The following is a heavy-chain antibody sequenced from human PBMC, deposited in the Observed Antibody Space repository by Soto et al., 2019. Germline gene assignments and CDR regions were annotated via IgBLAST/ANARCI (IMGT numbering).Heavy chain of an antibody. Sequence: QVQLVQSGAEVKKPGASVKVSCKASGYTFTSYGISWVRQAPGQGLEWMGWISAYNGNTNYAQKLQGRVIMTTDTSTSTAYMELRSPRSDDTAVYYYARDDGGSYRRYYYYGMDVWGQGTTVTVSS. V-gene: IGHV1-18*01. CDR1: GYTFTSYG. CDR2: ISAYNGNT. D-gene: IGHD1-26*01. CDR3: ARDDGGSYRRYYYYGMDV. J-gene: IGHJ6*02.